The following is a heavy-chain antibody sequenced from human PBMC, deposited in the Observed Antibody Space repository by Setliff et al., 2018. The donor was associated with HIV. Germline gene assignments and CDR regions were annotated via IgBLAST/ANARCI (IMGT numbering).Heavy chain of an antibody. J-gene: IGHJ4*02. CDR3: ARPGARYSGSYYFDY. CDR1: GYSFTSYW. CDR2: IYPGDSDT. D-gene: IGHD1-26*01. V-gene: IGHV5-51*01. Sequence: KISCKGSGYSFTSYWIGWVRQMPGKGPEWMGIIYPGDSDTRYSPSFQGQVTISADKSISTAYLQWSSLKASDTAMYYCARPGARYSGSYYFDYWGQGTLVTVSS.